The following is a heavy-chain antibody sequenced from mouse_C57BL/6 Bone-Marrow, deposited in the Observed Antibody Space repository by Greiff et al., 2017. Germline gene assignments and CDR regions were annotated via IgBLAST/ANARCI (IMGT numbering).Heavy chain of an antibody. CDR3: ARRGITTFFDY. V-gene: IGHV5-12*01. Sequence: DVQLVESGGGLVQPGGSLKLSCAASGFTFSDYYMYWVRQTPEKRLEWVAYISNGGGSTYYPDTVKGRFTISRDNAKNTLYLQMSRLKSEDTAMYYCARRGITTFFDYWGQGTTLTVSS. D-gene: IGHD2-4*01. CDR2: ISNGGGST. J-gene: IGHJ2*01. CDR1: GFTFSDYY.